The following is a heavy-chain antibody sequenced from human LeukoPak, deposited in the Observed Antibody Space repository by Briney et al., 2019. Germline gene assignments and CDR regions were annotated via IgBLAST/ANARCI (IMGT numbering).Heavy chain of an antibody. D-gene: IGHD3-10*01. V-gene: IGHV1-2*02. Sequence: WASVKVSCKASGYTFTGYYMRWVRQAPGQGLEWMGWINPNSGGTNYAQKFQGRVTMTRDTSISTAYMELSRLRSDDTAVYYCARRGGTTGSYGANYYYYYGMDVWGQGTTVTVSS. CDR2: INPNSGGT. J-gene: IGHJ6*02. CDR3: ARRGGTTGSYGANYYYYYGMDV. CDR1: GYTFTGYY.